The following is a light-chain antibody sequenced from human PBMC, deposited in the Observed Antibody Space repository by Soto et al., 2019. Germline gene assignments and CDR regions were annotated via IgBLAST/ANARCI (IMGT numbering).Light chain of an antibody. CDR3: QQSYSAPYT. V-gene: IGKV1-39*01. J-gene: IGKJ2*01. CDR2: VAA. CDR1: QNIDRY. Sequence: DIQMTQSPSSLSASVGDRVTISGRTSQNIDRYLNWYQQKPGKAPQVLISVAASLQSGVPSRLSGSGSGTECPLSISSLQTEDFATYFCQQSYSAPYTFGQGTRLEI.